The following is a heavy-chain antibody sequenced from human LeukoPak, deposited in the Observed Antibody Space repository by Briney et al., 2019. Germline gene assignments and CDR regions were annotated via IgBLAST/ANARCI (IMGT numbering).Heavy chain of an antibody. CDR2: ISWNSGSI. Sequence: GRSLRLSCAASGFTFDDYAMQWVRQAPGKGLEWVSGISWNSGSIGYADSVKGRFTISRDNAKNSLYLQMNSLRAEDTALYYCARGEYSSGWYFDYWGQGTLVTVSS. V-gene: IGHV3-9*01. D-gene: IGHD6-19*01. J-gene: IGHJ4*02. CDR3: ARGEYSSGWYFDY. CDR1: GFTFDDYA.